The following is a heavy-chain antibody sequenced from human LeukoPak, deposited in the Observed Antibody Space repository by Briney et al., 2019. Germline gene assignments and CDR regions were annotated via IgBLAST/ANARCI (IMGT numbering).Heavy chain of an antibody. D-gene: IGHD1-26*01. V-gene: IGHV4-59*12. Sequence: PSETLSLTCTVSGGSISSYYWSWIRQPPGKGLEWIGYIYYSGSTNYNPSLKSRVTISVDTSKNQFSLKLNSVTPEDTAVYYCARSGLSSGSYAFDIWGQGTLVTVSS. J-gene: IGHJ3*02. CDR2: IYYSGST. CDR1: GGSISSYY. CDR3: ARSGLSSGSYAFDI.